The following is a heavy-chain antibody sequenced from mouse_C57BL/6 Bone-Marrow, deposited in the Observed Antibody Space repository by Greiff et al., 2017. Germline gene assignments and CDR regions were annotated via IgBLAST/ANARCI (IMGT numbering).Heavy chain of an antibody. CDR1: GYTFTSYW. Sequence: QVQLQQPGAELVMPGASVKLSCKASGYTFTSYWMHWVKQRPGQGLEWIGEIDPSDSYTNYNQKFKGKSTLTVDKSSSTAYMQLSSLTSEDSAVYYCARDYYGSMGFAYWGQGTLVTVSA. D-gene: IGHD1-1*01. J-gene: IGHJ3*01. V-gene: IGHV1-69*01. CDR3: ARDYYGSMGFAY. CDR2: IDPSDSYT.